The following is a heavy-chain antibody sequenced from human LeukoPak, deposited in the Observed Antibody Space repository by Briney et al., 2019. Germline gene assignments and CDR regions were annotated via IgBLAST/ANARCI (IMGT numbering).Heavy chain of an antibody. CDR1: GFTFSSYG. V-gene: IGHV3-33*06. D-gene: IGHD3-10*01. Sequence: GGSLRLSCAASGFTFSSYGMHWVRQAPGKGLEWVAVIWYDGSNKYYADSVKGRFTISRDNSKNTLYLQVNSLRAEDTAVYYCAKDHGDWFDPWGQGTLVTVSS. CDR2: IWYDGSNK. CDR3: AKDHGDWFDP. J-gene: IGHJ5*02.